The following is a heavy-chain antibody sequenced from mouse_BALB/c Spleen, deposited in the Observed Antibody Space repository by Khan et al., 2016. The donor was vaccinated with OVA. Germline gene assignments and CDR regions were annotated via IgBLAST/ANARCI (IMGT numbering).Heavy chain of an antibody. Sequence: VQLKESGPELVKPGASVKISCKTSGYTFPEYTVHWVKQSLGKSLDWIGVINPKNGGTAYNQKFKGKATLTVDKSSSTAYMEFRSLTSDDSVVYYCARDAGRYWGQGTSVTVAS. CDR3: ARDAGRY. J-gene: IGHJ4*01. D-gene: IGHD3-3*01. V-gene: IGHV1-18*01. CDR1: GYTFPEYT. CDR2: INPKNGGT.